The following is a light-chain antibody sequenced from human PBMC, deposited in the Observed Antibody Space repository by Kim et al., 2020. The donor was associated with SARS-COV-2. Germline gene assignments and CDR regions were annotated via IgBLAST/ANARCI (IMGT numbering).Light chain of an antibody. CDR1: NSNSVNKS. Sequence: DRVTISSSGSNSNSVNKSVNCYQQLPGRAPKLLIYYDNQLPSGVSDRFSGAKSGASASLAISGLQSEDEADYYCAAWEDRLNGPVFGGGTKVTVL. J-gene: IGLJ3*02. CDR3: AAWEDRLNGPV. V-gene: IGLV1-36*01. CDR2: YDN.